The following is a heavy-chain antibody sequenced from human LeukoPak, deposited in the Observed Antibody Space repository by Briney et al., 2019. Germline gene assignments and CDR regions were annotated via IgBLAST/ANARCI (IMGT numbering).Heavy chain of an antibody. D-gene: IGHD5-18*01. Sequence: TGGSLRLSCAASGFTFSDYYMSWIRKAPGKGLEWVSYISSSSSYTNYADSVKGRFTISRDNAKNSLYLQMNSLRAEDTAAYYCARAKRYSYVDYWGQGTLVTVSS. CDR1: GFTFSDYY. J-gene: IGHJ4*02. CDR3: ARAKRYSYVDY. CDR2: ISSSSSYT. V-gene: IGHV3-11*05.